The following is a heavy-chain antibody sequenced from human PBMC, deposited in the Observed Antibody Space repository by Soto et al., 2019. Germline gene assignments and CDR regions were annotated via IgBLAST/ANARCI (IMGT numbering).Heavy chain of an antibody. CDR2: INAHSGGT. Sequence: ASVKVSCKASGFSFTGYYIHWLRQAPGQGLEWMGWINAHSGGTEYAQKFQGRVTLTRDTSIATAYLTLTSLPSDDTALYYCAKDLLRQPAYCLDLWGQGTHGTVSS. V-gene: IGHV1-2*02. CDR1: GFSFTGYY. D-gene: IGHD2-15*01. CDR3: AKDLLRQPAYCLDL. J-gene: IGHJ5*02.